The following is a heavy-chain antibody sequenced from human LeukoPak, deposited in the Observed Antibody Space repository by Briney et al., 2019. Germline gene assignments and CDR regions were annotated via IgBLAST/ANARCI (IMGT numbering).Heavy chain of an antibody. J-gene: IGHJ4*02. CDR1: GFTFSRYS. V-gene: IGHV3-48*01. Sequence: PGGSLRLSCAASGFTFSRYSMNWVRQAPGKGLEWVAYISSSSSTIYYADSVKGRFTISRDNAENSLYLQMSSLRAEDTAVYYRARGLYGSGKYYFDYWGQGTLVTVSS. D-gene: IGHD3-10*01. CDR2: ISSSSSTI. CDR3: ARGLYGSGKYYFDY.